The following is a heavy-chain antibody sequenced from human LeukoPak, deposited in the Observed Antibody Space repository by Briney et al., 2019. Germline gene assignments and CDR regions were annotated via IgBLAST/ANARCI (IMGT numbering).Heavy chain of an antibody. V-gene: IGHV1-8*03. J-gene: IGHJ5*02. CDR3: SRFIAAAGWFDP. CDR2: MNPNSGNT. CDR1: GYTFTSYD. D-gene: IGHD6-13*01. Sequence: ASVRVSCKASGYTFTSYDINWVRQAPGQGREWMGWMNPNSGNTGYAQKFHGRVTITRNTSISTAYMELSSLRSEDTAVYYCSRFIAAAGWFDPWGQGTLVTVSS.